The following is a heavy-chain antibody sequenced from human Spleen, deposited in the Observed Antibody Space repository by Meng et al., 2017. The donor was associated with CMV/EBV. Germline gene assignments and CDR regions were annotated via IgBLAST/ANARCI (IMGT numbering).Heavy chain of an antibody. V-gene: IGHV3-23*01. J-gene: IGHJ4*02. CDR1: GFTFRSYA. D-gene: IGHD3-10*01. CDR2: ISGSGGST. Sequence: GFTFRSYAMSSVRQAPGKGLEWVSAISGSGGSTYYADSVKGRFTISRDNSKNTLYLQMNSLRAEDTAVYYCAKDRWGDTMVRGLFDYWGQGTLVTVSS. CDR3: AKDRWGDTMVRGLFDY.